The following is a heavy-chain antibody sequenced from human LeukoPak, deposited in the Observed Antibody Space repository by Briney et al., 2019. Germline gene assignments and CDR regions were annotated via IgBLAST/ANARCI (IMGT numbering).Heavy chain of an antibody. V-gene: IGHV4-39*01. J-gene: IGHJ5*02. CDR1: GGSISCSSYY. CDR3: ARHLRRDNWFDP. Sequence: SETLSLTCTVSGGSISCSSYYWGWIRQPPGKGLEWIGSIYYSGSTYYNPSLKSRVTISVDTSKNQFSLKLSSVTAADTAVYYCARHLRRDNWFDPWGQGTLVTVSS. CDR2: IYYSGST.